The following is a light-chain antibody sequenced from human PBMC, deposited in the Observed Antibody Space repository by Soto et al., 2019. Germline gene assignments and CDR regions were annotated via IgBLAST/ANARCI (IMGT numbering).Light chain of an antibody. CDR1: QNISRS. CDR2: GAS. CDR3: QQYNNWPPWT. J-gene: IGKJ1*01. V-gene: IGKV3-15*01. Sequence: EIVLTQSPVTLSVSPGGKATLSCRASQNISRSLAWYQQKPGQAPRLLIYGASTRATGIPARFSGSGSGTEFTLTISSLQSEDFAVYYCQQYNNWPPWTFGQGTKVDIK.